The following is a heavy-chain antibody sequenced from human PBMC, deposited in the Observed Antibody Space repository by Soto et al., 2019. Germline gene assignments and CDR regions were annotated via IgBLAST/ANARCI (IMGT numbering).Heavy chain of an antibody. CDR3: ARVPSFDFWGGYYKAPNYLDF. V-gene: IGHV4-59*01. J-gene: IGHJ4*02. CDR1: GGYNSRYC. Sequence: LEAEPLTEEVCGGYNSRYCWCPIRQPQGKGLEWIGYIYYSGSTNYNPSLKSRVTISVDTSKNQFSLKLSSVTAADTAVYYCARVPSFDFWGGYYKAPNYLDFWGQGTLVTVSS. D-gene: IGHD3-3*01. CDR2: IYYSGST.